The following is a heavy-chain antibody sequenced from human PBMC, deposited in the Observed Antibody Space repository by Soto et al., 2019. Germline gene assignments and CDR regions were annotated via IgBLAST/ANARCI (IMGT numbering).Heavy chain of an antibody. CDR3: ARDYYDSSGYSIYYYYGMDV. CDR2: TSYDGSNK. J-gene: IGHJ6*02. Sequence: HPGGSLRLSCAASGFTFSSFAMHWVRQAPGKGLEWMAVTSYDGSNKYYADSVKGRFTLSRDNSKNTLYLQMNSLRAEDTAVYYCARDYYDSSGYSIYYYYGMDVWGQGTTVTVSS. V-gene: IGHV3-30-3*01. D-gene: IGHD3-22*01. CDR1: GFTFSSFA.